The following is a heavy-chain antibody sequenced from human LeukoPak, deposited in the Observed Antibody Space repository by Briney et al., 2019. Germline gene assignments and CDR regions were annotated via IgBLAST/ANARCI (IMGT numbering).Heavy chain of an antibody. CDR3: ARDPLQYHDLLTGSQPQYYFDF. D-gene: IGHD3-9*01. V-gene: IGHV1-3*03. J-gene: IGHJ4*02. CDR2: INAGNGDT. Sequence: GASVKVSCKASGYTFTGYYMHWVRQAPGQRLEWMGWINAGNGDTKYSQEFQGRVTITRDTSANTAYMQLSSLRSEDMAVYYCARDPLQYHDLLTGSQPQYYFDFWGQGTLVTVSS. CDR1: GYTFTGYY.